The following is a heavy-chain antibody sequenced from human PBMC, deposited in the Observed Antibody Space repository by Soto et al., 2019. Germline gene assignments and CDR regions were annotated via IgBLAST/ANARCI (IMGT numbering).Heavy chain of an antibody. J-gene: IGHJ4*02. CDR1: GYSFAGYW. D-gene: IGHD5-12*01. Sequence: GESLKISCKGSGYSFAGYWITWVRQKPGKGLEWMGRIDPSDSQTYYSPSFRGHVTISATKSITTVFLQWSSLRASDTAMYYCARQIYVSVTGRNFQYSFVSWCRGTPLTVS. CDR2: IDPSDSQT. V-gene: IGHV5-10-1*01. CDR3: ARQIYVSVTGRNFQYSFVS.